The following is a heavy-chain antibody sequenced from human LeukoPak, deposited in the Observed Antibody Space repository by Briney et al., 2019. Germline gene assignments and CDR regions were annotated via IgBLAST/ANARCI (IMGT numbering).Heavy chain of an antibody. Sequence: GGSLRLSCAASGFTFSSYWMSWVRQASGKGLEWVANIKQDGSEKYYVDSVKGRFTISRDNAKNSLYLQMNSLRAEDTAVYYCARSEGYCSGGSCYIDRFDPWGQGTLVTVSS. D-gene: IGHD2-15*01. CDR3: ARSEGYCSGGSCYIDRFDP. CDR1: GFTFSSYW. J-gene: IGHJ5*02. V-gene: IGHV3-7*01. CDR2: IKQDGSEK.